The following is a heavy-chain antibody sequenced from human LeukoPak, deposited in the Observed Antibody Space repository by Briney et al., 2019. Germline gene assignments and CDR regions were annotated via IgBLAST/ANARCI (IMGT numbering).Heavy chain of an antibody. V-gene: IGHV3-30-3*01. D-gene: IGHD4-23*01. Sequence: GGSLRLSCAASGFTFSSYAMHWVRQAPGKGLEWVAVISYDGSNKYYADSVKGRFTISRGNSKNTLYLQMNSLRAEDTAVYYCARDGVRISTPVEVNYYGMDVWGQGTTVTVSS. CDR2: ISYDGSNK. J-gene: IGHJ6*02. CDR1: GFTFSSYA. CDR3: ARDGVRISTPVEVNYYGMDV.